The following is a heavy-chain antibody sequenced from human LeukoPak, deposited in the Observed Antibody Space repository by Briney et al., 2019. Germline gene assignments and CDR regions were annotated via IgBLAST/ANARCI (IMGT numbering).Heavy chain of an antibody. V-gene: IGHV4-31*11. J-gene: IGHJ4*02. CDR3: ARVGCSSTSCPDRFDY. CDR1: GGSISSGGYY. CDR2: IYYSGST. Sequence: SQTLSLTCAVSGGSISSGGYYWSWIRQHPGKGLEWIGYIYYSGSTYYNPSLKSRVTISVDTSKNQFSLKLSSVTAADTAVYYCARVGCSSTSCPDRFDYWGQGTLVTVSS. D-gene: IGHD2-2*01.